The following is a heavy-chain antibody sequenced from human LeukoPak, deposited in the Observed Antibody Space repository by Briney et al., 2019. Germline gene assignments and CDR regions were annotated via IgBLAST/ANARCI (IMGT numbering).Heavy chain of an antibody. V-gene: IGHV1-2*02. J-gene: IGHJ4*02. CDR2: INPNSGGT. Sequence: ASVKVSCKASGYTFTGYYMHWVRQAPGQGLEWMGWINPNSGGTNYAQKFQGRVTMTRDTSISTAYMELSRLRSDDTAVYHCARDKILWFRELLGYWGQGTLVTVSS. CDR1: GYTFTGYY. CDR3: ARDKILWFRELLGY. D-gene: IGHD3-10*01.